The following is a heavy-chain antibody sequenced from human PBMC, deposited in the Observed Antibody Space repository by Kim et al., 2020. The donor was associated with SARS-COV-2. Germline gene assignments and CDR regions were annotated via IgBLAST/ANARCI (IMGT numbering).Heavy chain of an antibody. J-gene: IGHJ4*02. CDR3: ARDVYVSGSYPLKH. D-gene: IGHD3-10*01. Sequence: ASVKVSCKASGYTFTTYAMCWLRQAPGQGLEFMGWINTNTGNPTYVQAFTGRFAFSVDTSVSTAYLEISSLNVEDTAFYYCARDVYVSGSYPLKHWGQGTLVTVSS. CDR1: GYTFTTYA. V-gene: IGHV7-4-1*02. CDR2: INTNTGNP.